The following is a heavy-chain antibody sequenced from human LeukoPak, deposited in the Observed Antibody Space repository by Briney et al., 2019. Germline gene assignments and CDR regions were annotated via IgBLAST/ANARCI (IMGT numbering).Heavy chain of an antibody. CDR2: IIPIFGTA. CDR3: ARDPHPGYSSESDY. CDR1: GGTFSSYA. Sequence: ASVNVSFKASGGTFSSYAISWVRQAPGQGLEWMGGIIPIFGTANYAQKFQGRVTITADESTSTAYMELSSLRSEDTAVYYCARDPHPGYSSESDYWGQGTLVTVSS. D-gene: IGHD6-25*01. J-gene: IGHJ4*02. V-gene: IGHV1-69*13.